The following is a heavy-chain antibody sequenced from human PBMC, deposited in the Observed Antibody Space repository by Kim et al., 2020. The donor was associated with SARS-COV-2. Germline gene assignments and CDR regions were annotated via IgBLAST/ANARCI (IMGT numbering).Heavy chain of an antibody. CDR1: GGTFSSYA. Sequence: SVKVSCKASGGTFSSYAISWVRQAPGQGLEWMGGIIPIFGTANYAQKFQGRVTITADESTSTAYMELSSLRSEDTAVYYCARLQTGYYYYDSSGPTDYWGQGTLVTVSS. D-gene: IGHD3-22*01. CDR3: ARLQTGYYYYDSSGPTDY. CDR2: IIPIFGTA. V-gene: IGHV1-69*13. J-gene: IGHJ4*02.